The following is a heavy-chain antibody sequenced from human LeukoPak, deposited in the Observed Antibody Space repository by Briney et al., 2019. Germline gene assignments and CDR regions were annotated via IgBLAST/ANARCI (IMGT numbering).Heavy chain of an antibody. Sequence: PSETLSLTCTVSGGSISSYYWSWIRQPPGKGLEWIGYIYYSGSTYYNPSLKSRVTISVDTSKNQFSLKLSSVTAADTAVYYCARRAYDSSGYYGVPPEDYFDYWGQGTLVTVSS. CDR2: IYYSGST. CDR1: GGSISSYY. V-gene: IGHV4-59*12. D-gene: IGHD3-22*01. CDR3: ARRAYDSSGYYGVPPEDYFDY. J-gene: IGHJ4*02.